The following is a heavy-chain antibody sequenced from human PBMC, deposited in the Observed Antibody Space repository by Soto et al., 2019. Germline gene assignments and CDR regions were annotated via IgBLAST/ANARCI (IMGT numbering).Heavy chain of an antibody. J-gene: IGHJ4*02. Sequence: QITLKESGPTLVRPTQTLTLTCTFSGFSLSTSGLGVGWIRQPPGKALEWLALIYWNDDKRYSPSLKARLTITKDTSKSQVVLTMTNMDPVDKATYYCAHRPSGWYLSDYWGQGTLVTVSS. CDR3: AHRPSGWYLSDY. V-gene: IGHV2-5*01. CDR1: GFSLSTSGLG. D-gene: IGHD6-19*01. CDR2: IYWNDDK.